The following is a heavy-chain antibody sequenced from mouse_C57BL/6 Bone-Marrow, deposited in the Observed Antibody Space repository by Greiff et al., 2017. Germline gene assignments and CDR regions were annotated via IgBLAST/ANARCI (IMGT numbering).Heavy chain of an antibody. CDR3: TTYGYDGPCWYFDV. CDR1: GFNIKDDY. J-gene: IGHJ1*03. D-gene: IGHD2-2*01. V-gene: IGHV14-4*01. CDR2: IDPENGDT. Sequence: VHVKQSGAELVRPGASVKLSCTASGFNIKDDYMHWVKQRPEQGLEWIGWIDPENGDTEYASKFQGKATITADTSSNTAYLQLSSLTSEDTAVYYCTTYGYDGPCWYFDVWGTGTTVTVSS.